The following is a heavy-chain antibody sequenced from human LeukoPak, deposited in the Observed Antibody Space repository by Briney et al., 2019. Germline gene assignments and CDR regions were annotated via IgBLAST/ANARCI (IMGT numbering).Heavy chain of an antibody. J-gene: IGHJ4*02. CDR3: ARVGITGATIDY. CDR2: IYHSGST. V-gene: IGHV4-59*12. CDR1: GGSISSYY. Sequence: SETLSLTCTVSGGSISSYYWSWIRQPPGKGLEWIGYIYHSGSTYYNPSLKSRVTISVDRSKNQFSLKLSSVTAADTAVYYCARVGITGATIDYWGQGTLVTVSS. D-gene: IGHD1-7*01.